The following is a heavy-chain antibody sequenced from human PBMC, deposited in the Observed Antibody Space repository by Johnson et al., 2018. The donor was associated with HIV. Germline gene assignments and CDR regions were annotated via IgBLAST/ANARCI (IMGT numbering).Heavy chain of an antibody. CDR1: GFTFSRFW. CDR2: IKSKTDGGTT. Sequence: VQLVESGGRLVQPGGSLGLSCAASGFTFSRFWMTWVRQAPGKGLEWVGRIKSKTDGGTTDYAAPVTGRFTISRDDSKNTLYLQMNSLKTEESAGYYCTKQALNWGGGAFDIWGQGTMVTVSS. J-gene: IGHJ3*02. D-gene: IGHD3-16*01. V-gene: IGHV3-15*01. CDR3: TKQALNWGGGAFDI.